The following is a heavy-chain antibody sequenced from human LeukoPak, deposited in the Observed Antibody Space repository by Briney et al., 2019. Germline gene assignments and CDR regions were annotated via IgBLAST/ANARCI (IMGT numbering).Heavy chain of an antibody. CDR3: MGGAGCLVDY. V-gene: IGHV3-7*01. CDR1: GFTFSNYW. Sequence: PGGSLRLSCAASGFTFSNYWMNWVRQAPGGGLEWVAIIKQDGSEKLYVDSVEGRFTISRDNAKNSLYLQMNSLRVEDTAVYYCMGGAGCLVDYWGQGTLVTVSS. CDR2: IKQDGSEK. D-gene: IGHD4/OR15-4a*01. J-gene: IGHJ4*02.